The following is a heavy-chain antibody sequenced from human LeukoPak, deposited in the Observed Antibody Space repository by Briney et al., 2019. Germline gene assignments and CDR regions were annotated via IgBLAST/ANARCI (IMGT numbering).Heavy chain of an antibody. J-gene: IGHJ6*03. CDR1: GYSFTSYW. CDR2: IYPGDSDT. Sequence: GESLKISCKGSGYSFTSYWIGWVRQMPGKGLEWMGIIYPGDSDTRYSPSFQGQVTISADKSISTAYLQWSSLKASDTAMYYCARHRGEAAAGTSDEYYYYMDVWGKGTTVTVSS. V-gene: IGHV5-51*01. D-gene: IGHD6-13*01. CDR3: ARHRGEAAAGTSDEYYYYMDV.